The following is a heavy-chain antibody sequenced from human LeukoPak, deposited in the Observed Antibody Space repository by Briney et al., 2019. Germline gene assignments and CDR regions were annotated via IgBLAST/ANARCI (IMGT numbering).Heavy chain of an antibody. CDR2: ISYSGSS. D-gene: IGHD6-6*01. CDR1: GGSVSSDY. CDR3: ARGGASSKFFDY. J-gene: IGHJ4*02. Sequence: SETLSLTCTVSGGSVSSDYWSWIRPPPGKGLEWFGLISYSGSSNYSPSLKSRVTLSVDTSKNQLSLKLSSVTAADTAVYYCARGGASSKFFDYWGQGTLVTVSS. V-gene: IGHV4-59*02.